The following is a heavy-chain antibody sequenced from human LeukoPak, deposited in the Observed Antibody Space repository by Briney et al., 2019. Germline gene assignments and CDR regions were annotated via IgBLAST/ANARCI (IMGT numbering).Heavy chain of an antibody. CDR3: AKDAVATPQIDY. CDR2: ISSSGSTI. J-gene: IGHJ4*02. D-gene: IGHD2-15*01. V-gene: IGHV3-11*01. CDR1: GFTFSDYY. Sequence: PGGSLRLSCAASGFTFSDYYMSWIRQAPGKGLEWVSYISSSGSTIYYADSVKGRFTISRDNAKNSLYLQMNSLRAEDTAVYYCAKDAVATPQIDYWGQGALVTVSS.